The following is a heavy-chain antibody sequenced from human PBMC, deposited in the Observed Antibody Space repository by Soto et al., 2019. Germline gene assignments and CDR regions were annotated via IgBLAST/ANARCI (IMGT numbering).Heavy chain of an antibody. CDR1: GFTFSSYA. CDR3: ARAIHIVVVNAAFDI. CDR2: ISYDGSNK. J-gene: IGHJ3*02. Sequence: GGSLRLSCAASGFTFSSYAMHWVRQAPGKGLEWVAVISYDGSNKYYADSVKGRFTISRDNSKNTLYLQMNSLRAEDTAVYYCARAIHIVVVNAAFDIWGQGTMVTVSS. D-gene: IGHD2-21*01. V-gene: IGHV3-30-3*01.